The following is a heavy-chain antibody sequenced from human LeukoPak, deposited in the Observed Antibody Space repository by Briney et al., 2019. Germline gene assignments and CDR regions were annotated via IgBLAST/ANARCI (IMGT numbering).Heavy chain of an antibody. CDR1: GFTVSSNY. CDR2: IYSGGST. Sequence: GGALRLSCAACGFTVSSNYMSWVGQAPGRGLEGVSVIYSGGSTYYADSVKGRFTISRDNSKNTLYLQMNSMRAEEPAVYYCARDRIVVAPHFPYYHYYGMDVWGQGTPVTVSS. V-gene: IGHV3-53*01. D-gene: IGHD3-22*01. CDR3: ARDRIVVAPHFPYYHYYGMDV. J-gene: IGHJ6*02.